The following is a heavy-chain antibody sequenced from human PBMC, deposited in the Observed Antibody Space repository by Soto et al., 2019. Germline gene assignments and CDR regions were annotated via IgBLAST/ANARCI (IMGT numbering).Heavy chain of an antibody. J-gene: IGHJ4*02. Sequence: ESVGGVVQPGRSLRLSCAASGFTFISYAMHWVRQAPGKGLEWVAIISYDGGTKFYADSVKGRFTISRDNSKNTLYLQMNSLRAQDTAVYYCARIAENSGYHYFDYWGQGTLVTVSS. D-gene: IGHD5-12*01. CDR1: GFTFISYA. V-gene: IGHV3-30-3*01. CDR2: ISYDGGTK. CDR3: ARIAENSGYHYFDY.